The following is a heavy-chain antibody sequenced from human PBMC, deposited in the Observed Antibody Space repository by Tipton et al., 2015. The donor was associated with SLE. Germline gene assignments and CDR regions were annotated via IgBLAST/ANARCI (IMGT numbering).Heavy chain of an antibody. CDR1: GFTFSNYW. V-gene: IGHV3-74*01. J-gene: IGHJ4*02. D-gene: IGHD4-17*01. Sequence: SLRLSCAASGFTFSNYWMHWVRQAPGKGLVWVSRINSDESIISYADSVKGRFTISRDNAKNTLYLQMSSLRPEDTAVYYCTTAPDYGDDYWGQGTLVTVSS. CDR3: TTAPDYGDDY. CDR2: INSDESII.